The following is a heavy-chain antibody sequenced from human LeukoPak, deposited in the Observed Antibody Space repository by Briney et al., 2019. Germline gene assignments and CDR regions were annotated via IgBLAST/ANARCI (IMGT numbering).Heavy chain of an antibody. CDR3: AKDSAFYYIDV. J-gene: IGHJ6*03. CDR2: IQCDGSNE. Sequence: GGSLRLSCAASRFTFSSYGMHWVRQAPGKGLEWVAYIQCDGSNEQYADSVKGRFSISRDSSKNILYLQMNSLRAEVTAVYYCAKDSAFYYIDVWGKGTTVIISS. CDR1: RFTFSSYG. V-gene: IGHV3-30*02. D-gene: IGHD3-10*01.